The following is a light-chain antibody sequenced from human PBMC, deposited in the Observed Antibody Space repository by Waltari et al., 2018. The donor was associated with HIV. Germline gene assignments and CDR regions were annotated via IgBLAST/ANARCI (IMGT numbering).Light chain of an antibody. CDR1: TTFSSSY. CDR3: HQYCSSPRT. V-gene: IGKV3-20*01. J-gene: IGKJ2*02. Sequence: IVLTQSPAPLSLSPGERSTLSSTASTTFSSSYLDWYQQKPGQAPRLLIYGASSRATGIPDRFSGSGSGTDFTLTISRLEPEDFAVYYCHQYCSSPRTFGQGTKLEIK. CDR2: GAS.